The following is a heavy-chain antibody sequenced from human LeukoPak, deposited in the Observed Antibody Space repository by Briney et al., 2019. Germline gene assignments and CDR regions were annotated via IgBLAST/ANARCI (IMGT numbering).Heavy chain of an antibody. J-gene: IGHJ5*02. Sequence: SSETLSLTCTVSGGSISSYYWSWIRQPPGKGLEWIGYMYYSGSTNYNPSLKSRVTISVDTSKNQFSLKLSSVTAADTAVYYCARNVVVPAAMEVGWFDPWGQGTLVTVSS. V-gene: IGHV4-59*01. CDR2: MYYSGST. D-gene: IGHD2-2*01. CDR1: GGSISSYY. CDR3: ARNVVVPAAMEVGWFDP.